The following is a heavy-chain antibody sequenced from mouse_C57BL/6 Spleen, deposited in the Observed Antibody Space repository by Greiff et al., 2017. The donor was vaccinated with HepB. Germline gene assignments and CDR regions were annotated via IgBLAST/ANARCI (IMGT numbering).Heavy chain of an antibody. CDR1: GFSFNTYA. J-gene: IGHJ4*01. CDR2: IRSKSNNYAT. V-gene: IGHV10-1*01. Sequence: GGGLVQPKGSLKLSCAASGFSFNTYAMNWVRQAPGKGLEWVARIRSKSNNYATYYADSVKDRFTISRDDSESMLYLQMNNLKTEDTAMYYCVRPHYAMDYWGQGTSVTVSS. CDR3: VRPHYAMDY.